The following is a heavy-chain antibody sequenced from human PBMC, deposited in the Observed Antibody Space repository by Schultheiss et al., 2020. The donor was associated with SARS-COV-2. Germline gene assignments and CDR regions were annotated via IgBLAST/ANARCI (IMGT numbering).Heavy chain of an antibody. CDR2: IYYSGST. CDR3: ARSRYCSSTSCRTYYYYGMDV. Sequence: SETLSLTCTVSGGSVSSGSYYWSWIRQPPGKGLEWIGYIYYSGSTNYNPSLKSRVTISVDTSKNQFSLKLSSVTAADTAVYYCARSRYCSSTSCRTYYYYGMDVWGQGTTVTVSS. J-gene: IGHJ6*02. V-gene: IGHV4-61*01. CDR1: GGSVSSGSYY. D-gene: IGHD2-2*01.